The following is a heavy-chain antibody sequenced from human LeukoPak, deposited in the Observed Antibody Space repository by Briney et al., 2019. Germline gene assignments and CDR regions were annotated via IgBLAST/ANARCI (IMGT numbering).Heavy chain of an antibody. CDR3: ARRRGAWPFDY. D-gene: IGHD3-10*01. J-gene: IGHJ4*02. Sequence: SGGSLRLSCAASGFTFSDYYMSWIRQPPGKGLEWIGSIYYSGSTYYNPSPKSRVTISVDTSKNQFSLKLSSVTAADTAVYYCARRRGAWPFDYWGQGTLVTVSS. V-gene: IGHV4-39*01. CDR2: IYYSGST. CDR1: GFTFSDYY.